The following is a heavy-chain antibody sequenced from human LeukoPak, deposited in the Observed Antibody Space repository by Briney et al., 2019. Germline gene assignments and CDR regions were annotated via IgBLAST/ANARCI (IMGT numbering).Heavy chain of an antibody. D-gene: IGHD1-1*01. V-gene: IGHV4-39*01. J-gene: IGHJ4*02. CDR2: IYYSGST. Sequence: SETLSLTCTVSGGSISSSSYYWGWIRQPPGKGLEWIGSIYYSGSTYYSPSLKSRVTISVDTSKNQFSLKLSSVTAADTAVYYCARHERGFDYWGQGTLVTVSS. CDR3: ARHERGFDY. CDR1: GGSISSSSYY.